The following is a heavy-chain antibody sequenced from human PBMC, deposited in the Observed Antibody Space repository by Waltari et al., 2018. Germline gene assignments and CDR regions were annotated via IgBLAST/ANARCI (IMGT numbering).Heavy chain of an antibody. CDR3: AVIPAAGDY. J-gene: IGHJ4*02. D-gene: IGHD3-16*02. CDR2: ISSSSSYI. Sequence: EVQLVESGGGLVKPGGSLRLSCAASGFTFSSYSMNWVRQAPGKGLEWVSSISSSSSYIYYADSVKGPFTISRDNATNSLYLQMNTLRAEYTAVYYCAVIPAAGDYWGQGTLVTVSS. CDR1: GFTFSSYS. V-gene: IGHV3-21*01.